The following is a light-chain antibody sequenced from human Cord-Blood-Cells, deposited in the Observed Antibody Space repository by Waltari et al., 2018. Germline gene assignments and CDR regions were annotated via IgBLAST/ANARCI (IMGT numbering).Light chain of an antibody. Sequence: QSALTPPASVSGSPGQSITISCTGTSIYVGGYNHVSWYQQHPGKAPKLMIYEVSNRPSGVSNRFSGSKSGNTASLTISGLQAEDEADYYCSSYTSSSTLVFGTGTKVTVL. J-gene: IGLJ1*01. CDR2: EVS. CDR1: SIYVGGYNH. CDR3: SSYTSSSTLV. V-gene: IGLV2-14*01.